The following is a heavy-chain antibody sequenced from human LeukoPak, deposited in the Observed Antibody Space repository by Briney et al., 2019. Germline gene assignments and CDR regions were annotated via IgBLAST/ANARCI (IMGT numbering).Heavy chain of an antibody. CDR2: ISSSGSTI. J-gene: IGHJ6*03. CDR1: GFTFSNYW. V-gene: IGHV3-48*01. Sequence: GGSLRLSCAASGFTFSNYWMHWVRQAPGKGLEWVSYISSSGSTIYYADSVKGRFTISRDNAKNSLYLQMNSLRAEDTAVYYCARVNYYYYMDVWGKGTTVTVSS. CDR3: ARVNYYYYMDV.